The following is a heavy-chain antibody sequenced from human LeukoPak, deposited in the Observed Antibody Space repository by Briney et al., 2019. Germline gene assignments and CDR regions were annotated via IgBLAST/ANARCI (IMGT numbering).Heavy chain of an antibody. V-gene: IGHV3-7*01. CDR3: ARGVQEQLVPVDY. CDR1: GFTFSSYW. Sequence: PGGSLRLSCAASGFTFSSYWMSWVRQAPGKGLEWVANIKQDGSEKYYVDSVKGRFTISRDNAKNTLYLQMNSLRAEDTAVYYCARGVQEQLVPVDYWGQGTLVTVSS. D-gene: IGHD6-6*01. J-gene: IGHJ4*02. CDR2: IKQDGSEK.